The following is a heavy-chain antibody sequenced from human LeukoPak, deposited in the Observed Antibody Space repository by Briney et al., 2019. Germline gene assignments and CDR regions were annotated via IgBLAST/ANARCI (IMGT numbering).Heavy chain of an antibody. V-gene: IGHV1-69*13. CDR1: GGTFSSYA. J-gene: IGHJ4*02. CDR3: ATRSGSYYVFDYFDS. Sequence: ASVKVSCKASGGTFSSYAISWVRQAPGQGLEWMGGIIPIFGTANYAQKFQGRVTITADESTSTAYMELSSLRSEDTAVYYCATRSGSYYVFDYFDSWGQGTLVTVSS. D-gene: IGHD1-26*01. CDR2: IIPIFGTA.